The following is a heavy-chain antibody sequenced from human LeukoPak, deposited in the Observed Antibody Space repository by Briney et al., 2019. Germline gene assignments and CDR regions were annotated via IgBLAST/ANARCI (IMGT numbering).Heavy chain of an antibody. Sequence: PSQTLSLTCTVSGGSISSDNYYWSWIRQPPGKGLEWIGEINHSGSTNYNPSLKSRVTISVDTSKNQFSLKLSSVTAADTAVYHCAATTRDYDSSGYYYEGLDYWGQGTLVTVSS. CDR1: GGSISSDNYY. V-gene: IGHV4-39*07. CDR2: INHSGST. CDR3: AATTRDYDSSGYYYEGLDY. J-gene: IGHJ4*02. D-gene: IGHD3-22*01.